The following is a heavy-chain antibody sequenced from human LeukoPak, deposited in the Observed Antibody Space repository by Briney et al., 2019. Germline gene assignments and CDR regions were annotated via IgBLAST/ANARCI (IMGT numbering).Heavy chain of an antibody. CDR2: IYSGGST. D-gene: IGHD4-23*01. CDR3: ARDGYGGNPSWFDP. CDR1: GFTVSSNY. V-gene: IGHV3-66*01. Sequence: GGSLRLSCAASGFTVSSNYMSWVRQAPGKGLEWVSVIYSGGSTYYADSVKGRFTISRDNSKNTLYLQMNSLRAEDTAVYYCARDGYGGNPSWFDPWGQGTLVTVSS. J-gene: IGHJ5*02.